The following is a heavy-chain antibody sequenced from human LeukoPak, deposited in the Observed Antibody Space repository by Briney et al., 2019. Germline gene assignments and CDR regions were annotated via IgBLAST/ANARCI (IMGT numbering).Heavy chain of an antibody. D-gene: IGHD1-1*01. CDR1: GYTFSSYG. V-gene: IGHV1-18*01. CDR3: ARRQGTTLNFDY. J-gene: IGHJ4*02. Sequence: AAVKVSCKASGYTFSSYGFSWVRQAPGQGLEWMGWINAYNGNTNYAQNLQGRVTMTTDTSTSTAYMELRSLRSDDTAVYYCARRQGTTLNFDYWGQGTLVTVSS. CDR2: INAYNGNT.